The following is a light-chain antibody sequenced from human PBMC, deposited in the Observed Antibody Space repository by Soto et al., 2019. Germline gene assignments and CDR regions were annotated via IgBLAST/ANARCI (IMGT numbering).Light chain of an antibody. J-gene: IGKJ1*01. Sequence: ENELTQSPGALSSSLRERCTVSCRASQNVNNNYLVWYQQRPGQAPGLLIHGASSRAAGVPDRFTGSGSGTDFTLTINRLEPEDFAVYYCQQYTQSLWTFGPGTKVDIK. CDR3: QQYTQSLWT. CDR1: QNVNNNY. CDR2: GAS. V-gene: IGKV3-20*01.